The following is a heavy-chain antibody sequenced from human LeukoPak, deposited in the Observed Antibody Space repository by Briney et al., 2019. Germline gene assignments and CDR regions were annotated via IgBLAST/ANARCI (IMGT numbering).Heavy chain of an antibody. D-gene: IGHD5-12*01. CDR3: ASDRTSGYEGDAFDI. CDR2: ISAYNGNT. V-gene: IGHV1-18*01. J-gene: IGHJ3*02. CDR1: GYTFTSYG. Sequence: ASVKVSCKASGYTFTSYGISWVRQAPGQGLEWMGWISAYNGNTNYAQKLQGRVTMTTDTSTSTAYMELRSLRSDDTAVYYCASDRTSGYEGDAFDIWGQGTMVTVSS.